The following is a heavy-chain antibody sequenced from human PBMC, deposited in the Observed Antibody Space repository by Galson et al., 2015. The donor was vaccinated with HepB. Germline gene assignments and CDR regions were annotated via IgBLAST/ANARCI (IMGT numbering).Heavy chain of an antibody. Sequence: SVKVSCKVSGYTLTELSMHWVRQAPGKGLEWMGGFDPEDGETIYAQKFQGRVTMTEDTSTDTAYMELSSLRSEDTAVYYCATHYSYGYLLRYWGQGTLVTVSS. J-gene: IGHJ4*02. CDR3: ATHYSYGYLLRY. D-gene: IGHD5-18*01. V-gene: IGHV1-24*01. CDR1: GYTLTELS. CDR2: FDPEDGET.